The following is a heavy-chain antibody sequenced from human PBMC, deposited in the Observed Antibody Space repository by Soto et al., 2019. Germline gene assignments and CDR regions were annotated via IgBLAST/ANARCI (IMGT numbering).Heavy chain of an antibody. J-gene: IGHJ6*02. CDR1: ADSVCSNSAA. V-gene: IGHV6-1*01. Sequence: QVQLQQSGPGLVKPSQTLSLTCAISADSVCSNSAAWSWIRQSPSRGLEWLGRTFYRSKWYNDYAVSVKGRITINPYTSKNQFSLQLNSVTPVDTAVYYCAKEGGNHYYYYAMHVWGQGTTVTVSS. CDR2: TFYRSKWYN. D-gene: IGHD1-26*01. CDR3: AKEGGNHYYYYAMHV.